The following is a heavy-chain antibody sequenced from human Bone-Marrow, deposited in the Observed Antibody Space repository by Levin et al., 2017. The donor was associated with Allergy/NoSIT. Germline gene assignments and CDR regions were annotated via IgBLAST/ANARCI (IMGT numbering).Heavy chain of an antibody. V-gene: IGHV3-20*01. CDR2: INWNGQVT. Sequence: RPGGSLRLSCTASGFTLENYAMSWVRQVPGKGLEWVSGINWNGQVTSYADSVKGRFTVSRDNAKNSLYLEMNSLRVEDTALYHCARDNVITVAGMTRYGMDVWGQGTTVTVSS. CDR1: GFTLENYA. CDR3: ARDNVITVAGMTRYGMDV. J-gene: IGHJ6*02. D-gene: IGHD6-19*01.